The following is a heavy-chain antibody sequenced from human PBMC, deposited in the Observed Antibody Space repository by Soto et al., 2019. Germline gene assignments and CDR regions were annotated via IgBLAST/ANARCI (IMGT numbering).Heavy chain of an antibody. J-gene: IGHJ6*02. CDR1: GGSISSGGYY. D-gene: IGHD2-21*02. CDR2: IYYSGIT. Sequence: TSETLSLTCTVSGGSISSGGYYWSWIRQHPGKGLEWIGYIYYSGITYYNPSLKSRVTISVDTSKNQFSLKLSSVTAADTAVYYCARVCGGDCHYGMDVWGQGTTVTVSS. CDR3: ARVCGGDCHYGMDV. V-gene: IGHV4-31*03.